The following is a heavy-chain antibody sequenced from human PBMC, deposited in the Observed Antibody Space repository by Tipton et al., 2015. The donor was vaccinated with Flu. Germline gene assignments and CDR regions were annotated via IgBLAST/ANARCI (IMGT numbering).Heavy chain of an antibody. Sequence: TLSLTCTVSGGSISTYYWSWIRQPPGKGLEWIGYIYYSGSTKYNPSLKSRVTMSVDTSKNQFSLQLSSVSAADSAVYFCARDLRYDIFTNYLESWGQGTQVTVSS. CDR3: ARDLRYDIFTNYLES. V-gene: IGHV4-59*12. D-gene: IGHD3-9*01. CDR1: GGSISTYY. J-gene: IGHJ4*02. CDR2: IYYSGST.